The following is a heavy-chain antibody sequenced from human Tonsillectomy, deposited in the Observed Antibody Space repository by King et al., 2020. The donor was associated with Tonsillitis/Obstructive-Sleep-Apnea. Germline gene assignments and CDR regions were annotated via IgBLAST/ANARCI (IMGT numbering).Heavy chain of an antibody. CDR2: IYYSGST. CDR3: ARDHRRDGYKSSYYYYGMDA. J-gene: IGHJ6*02. Sequence: PPGKGLEWIGYIYYSGSTNYNPSLKSRVTITVDTSKNQFSLKLSSVTAADTAVYYCARDHRRDGYKSSYYYYGMDAWSQGTTVTV. V-gene: IGHV4-59*01. D-gene: IGHD5-24*01.